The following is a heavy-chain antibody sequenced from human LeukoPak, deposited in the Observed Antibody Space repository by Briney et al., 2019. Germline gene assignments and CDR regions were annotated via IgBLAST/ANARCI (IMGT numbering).Heavy chain of an antibody. Sequence: GGSLRLSCAASGFTLSRHPIFWVRQAPGKGLEWVAVISHDGGNKYYTDSVKGRFTISRDNARNSLYLQMDNLRAEDTGVYYCARDFYDGFALDYWGQGTLVTVSS. CDR1: GFTLSRHP. D-gene: IGHD2/OR15-2a*01. J-gene: IGHJ4*02. CDR2: ISHDGGNK. V-gene: IGHV3-30*04. CDR3: ARDFYDGFALDY.